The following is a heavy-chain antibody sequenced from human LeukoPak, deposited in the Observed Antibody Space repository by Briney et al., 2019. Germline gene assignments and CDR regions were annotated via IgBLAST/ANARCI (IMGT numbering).Heavy chain of an antibody. CDR2: IYYSGST. CDR1: GGSISSYY. J-gene: IGHJ3*02. V-gene: IGHV4-59*08. D-gene: IGHD3-22*01. CDR3: AKGATYYYDSSGHSNSDDAFDI. Sequence: SETLSLTCTVSGGSISSYYWSWIRQPPGKGLEWIGYIYYSGSTNYNPSLKSRVTISVDTSKNQFSLKLSSVTAADTAVYYCAKGATYYYDSSGHSNSDDAFDIWGQGTMVTVSS.